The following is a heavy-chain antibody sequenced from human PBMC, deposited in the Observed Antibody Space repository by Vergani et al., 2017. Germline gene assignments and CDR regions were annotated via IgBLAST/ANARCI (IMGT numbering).Heavy chain of an antibody. J-gene: IGHJ6*02. CDR1: GFTFSSYA. CDR3: AKESQLLFKRYYYYGMDV. Sequence: QVQLVESGGGVVQPGRSLRLSCAASGFTFSSYAMHWVRQAPGKGLEWVAVISYDGSNKYYADSVKGRFTISRDNSKNTLYLQMNSLRAEDTAVYYCAKESQLLFKRYYYYGMDVWGQGTTVTVSS. CDR2: ISYDGSNK. V-gene: IGHV3-30-3*01. D-gene: IGHD2-2*01.